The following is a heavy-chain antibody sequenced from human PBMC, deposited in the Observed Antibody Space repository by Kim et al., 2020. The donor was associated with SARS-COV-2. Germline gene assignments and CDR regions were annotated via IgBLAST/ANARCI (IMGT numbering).Heavy chain of an antibody. CDR1: GFNFRGHA. D-gene: IGHD3-16*01. CDR2: ISGDGGRT. Sequence: GGSLRLSCTASGFNFRGHAMSWVRQAPGKGLEWVSAISGDGGRTYYAGFVQGRFTISRDNSRDTLYLQLNSLRAEDTAIYYCGRELQKAVPIPLLTVDFWGQGALVTVSS. V-gene: IGHV3-23*01. J-gene: IGHJ4*02. CDR3: GRELQKAVPIPLLTVDF.